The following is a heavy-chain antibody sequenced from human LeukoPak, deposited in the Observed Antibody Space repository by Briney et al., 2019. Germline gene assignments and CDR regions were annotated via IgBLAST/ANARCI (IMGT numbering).Heavy chain of an antibody. Sequence: GGSLRLSCAASGFTFRNYAMHWLRQAAGKGLEWVAVILYDGSNKYYADSVKGRFTISRDNSKNTLYLQMNSLRAEDTAVYYCARRGYCSGGSCFDGAFDIWGQGTMVTVSS. CDR3: ARRGYCSGGSCFDGAFDI. V-gene: IGHV3-30-3*01. CDR1: GFTFRNYA. CDR2: ILYDGSNK. D-gene: IGHD2-15*01. J-gene: IGHJ3*02.